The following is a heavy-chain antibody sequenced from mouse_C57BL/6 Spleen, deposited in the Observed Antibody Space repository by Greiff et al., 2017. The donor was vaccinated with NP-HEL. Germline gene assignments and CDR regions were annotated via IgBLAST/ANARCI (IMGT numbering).Heavy chain of an antibody. CDR2: IYPGSGNT. Sequence: QVQLQQSGPELVKPGASVKISCKASGYSFTSYYIHWVKQRPGQGLEWIGWIYPGSGNTKYNEKFKGKATLTADTSSSTAYMQLSSLTSEDSSVYYWARSDGTGGYWYFDVWGTGTTVTVSS. D-gene: IGHD4-1*01. J-gene: IGHJ1*03. CDR1: GYSFTSYY. CDR3: ARSDGTGGYWYFDV. V-gene: IGHV1-66*01.